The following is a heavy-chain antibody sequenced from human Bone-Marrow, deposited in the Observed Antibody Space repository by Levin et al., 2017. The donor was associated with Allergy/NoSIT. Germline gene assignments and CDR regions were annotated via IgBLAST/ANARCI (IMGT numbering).Heavy chain of an antibody. CDR3: ARGGVGSFDS. D-gene: IGHD3-10*01. CDR1: GFTFNHYW. V-gene: IGHV3-74*01. J-gene: IGHJ4*02. Sequence: GESLKISCAASGFTFNHYWIHWVRQVPGKGLVWVSRITSDWSTTSQADSVKGRFTISRDNAKNTVYPQTDNLRAEDTAVYYCARGGVGSFDSWGQGALVIVSS. CDR2: ITSDWSTT.